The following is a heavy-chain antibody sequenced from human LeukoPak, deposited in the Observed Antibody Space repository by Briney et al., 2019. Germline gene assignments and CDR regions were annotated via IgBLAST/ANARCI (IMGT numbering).Heavy chain of an antibody. CDR2: ISGKGGST. CDR1: GFTFSSYA. J-gene: IGHJ3*02. CDR3: AKNRWAARIIIDAFDI. Sequence: PGGSLRLSCAASGFTFSSYAMSWVRQAPGKGLEWVSSISGKGGSTYYAVSVQGRFTISSDNSKNTLYLQMNSLKVEDTAVYYCAKNRWAARIIIDAFDIWGQGTMVTVSS. D-gene: IGHD6-6*01. V-gene: IGHV3-23*01.